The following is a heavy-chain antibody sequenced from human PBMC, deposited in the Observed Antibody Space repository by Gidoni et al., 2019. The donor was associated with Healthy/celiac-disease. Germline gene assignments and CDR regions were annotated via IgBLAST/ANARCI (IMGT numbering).Heavy chain of an antibody. CDR1: GFTFSSYA. CDR3: ARDLSRYYDSSGIFDY. V-gene: IGHV3-30-3*01. CDR2: ISYDGSNK. D-gene: IGHD3-22*01. J-gene: IGHJ4*02. Sequence: QVQLVESGGGVVQPGRSLRLSCAASGFTFSSYAMHWVRQAPGKGLEWVAVISYDGSNKYYADSVKGRFTISRDNSKNTLYLQMNSLRAEDTAVYYCARDLSRYYDSSGIFDYWGQGTLVTVSS.